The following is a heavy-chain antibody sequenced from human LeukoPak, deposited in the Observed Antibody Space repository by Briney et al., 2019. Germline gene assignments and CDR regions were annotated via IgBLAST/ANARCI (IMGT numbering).Heavy chain of an antibody. J-gene: IGHJ4*02. CDR1: GFTFGTYG. Sequence: RSLRLSCVVSGFTFGTYGMHWVRQAPGKGLEWVTLISYDGSNKYYAESVRGRFTISRDNFKNTLYLQMNSLRAEDTAVYYCAKEAYYDGTGYFDFWGQGTLVTVSS. V-gene: IGHV3-30-3*02. CDR3: AKEAYYDGTGYFDF. CDR2: ISYDGSNK. D-gene: IGHD3-22*01.